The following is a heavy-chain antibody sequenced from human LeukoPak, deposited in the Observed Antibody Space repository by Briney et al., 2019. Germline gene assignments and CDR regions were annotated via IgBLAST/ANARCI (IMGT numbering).Heavy chain of an antibody. CDR2: INPSGGST. CDR3: ARDLSSGWPNDY. V-gene: IGHV1-46*01. D-gene: IGHD6-19*01. Sequence: SVRVSCKASGYTFTSYYMHWVRQAPGQGLEWMGIINPSGGSTSYAQKFQGRVTMTRNTSTSTVYMELSSLRSEDTAVYYCARDLSSGWPNDYWGQGTLVTVSS. J-gene: IGHJ4*02. CDR1: GYTFTSYY.